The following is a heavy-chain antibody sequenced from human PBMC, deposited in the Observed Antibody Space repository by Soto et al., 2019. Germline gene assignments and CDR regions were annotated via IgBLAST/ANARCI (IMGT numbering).Heavy chain of an antibody. D-gene: IGHD4-17*01. Sequence: PGGSLRLSCAASGFTFSSYAMSWVRHAPGKGLEWVSAISGSGGSTYYADSVKGRFTISRDNSKNTLYLQMNSLRAEDTAVYYCAKDQSDYSDLYYFDYWGQGTLVTVSS. J-gene: IGHJ4*02. V-gene: IGHV3-23*01. CDR1: GFTFSSYA. CDR3: AKDQSDYSDLYYFDY. CDR2: ISGSGGST.